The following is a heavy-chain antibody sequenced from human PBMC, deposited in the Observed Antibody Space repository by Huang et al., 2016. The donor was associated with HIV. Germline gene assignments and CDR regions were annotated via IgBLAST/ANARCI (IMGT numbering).Heavy chain of an antibody. CDR1: GGSFSGYY. CDR3: ARGRTGSDAFDI. D-gene: IGHD3-9*01. J-gene: IGHJ3*02. Sequence: QVQLQQWGAGLLKPSETLSLTCAVNGGSFSGYYWSWLRQPPGRGLEWTGEINHSGSTKYNLSLKSRVTISVDTSKKQFSLKLSSVTAADTAVYYCARGRTGSDAFDIWGQGTMVTVSS. CDR2: INHSGST. V-gene: IGHV4-34*01.